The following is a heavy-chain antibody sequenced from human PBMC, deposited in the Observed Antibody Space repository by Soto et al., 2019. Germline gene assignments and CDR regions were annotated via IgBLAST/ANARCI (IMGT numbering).Heavy chain of an antibody. J-gene: IGHJ4*02. D-gene: IGHD3-10*01. CDR3: ARSGDNGYYFDY. V-gene: IGHV3-64*01. CDR1: GFTFSRYA. CDR2: ISSNGGST. Sequence: EVQLVESGGGLVQPGGSLRLSCAASGFTFSRYAMYWVRQAPGKGLEDVSAISSNGGSTYYANSVKGRFTISRDNSKNTLSLQMGSLRAEDMAVYYCARSGDNGYYFDYWGQGTLVTVSS.